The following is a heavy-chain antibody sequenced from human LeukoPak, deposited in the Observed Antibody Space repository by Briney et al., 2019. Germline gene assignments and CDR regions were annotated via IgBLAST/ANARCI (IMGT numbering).Heavy chain of an antibody. Sequence: PGGSLRLPCAASGFTFSSYGMHWVRQAPGKGLEWVAFIRYDGSNKYYADSAKGRFTISRDNSKNTLYLQMNSLRAEDTAVYYCAKPVVPAAMIPDAFDIWGQGTMVTVSS. CDR2: IRYDGSNK. V-gene: IGHV3-30*02. D-gene: IGHD2-2*01. CDR3: AKPVVPAAMIPDAFDI. CDR1: GFTFSSYG. J-gene: IGHJ3*02.